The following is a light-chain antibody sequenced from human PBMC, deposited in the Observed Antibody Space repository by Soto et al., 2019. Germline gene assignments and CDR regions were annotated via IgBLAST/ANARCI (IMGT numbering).Light chain of an antibody. Sequence: EIVLTQSPGTLSLSPGERATLSCRASQSVSSNYLAWYQQKPGQAPRLLIYGASSRAIDIPNRFSGSGSGTDFTLTITRLEPEDLAVYYCQQYGSSPPTFGQGTKVEI. CDR1: QSVSSNY. CDR2: GAS. J-gene: IGKJ1*01. V-gene: IGKV3-20*01. CDR3: QQYGSSPPT.